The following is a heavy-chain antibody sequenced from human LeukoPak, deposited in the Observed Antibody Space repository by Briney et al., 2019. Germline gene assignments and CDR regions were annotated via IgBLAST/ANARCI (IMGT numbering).Heavy chain of an antibody. J-gene: IGHJ6*03. CDR1: GFTFSSYG. D-gene: IGHD3-16*01. Sequence: PGGSLRLSCAASGFTFSSYGMKWVRQAPGKGGEWVSSISSSSSNIYYADAVKGRFTISRDNAKNSLYLQMNSLRAEDTAVYYCARDRGPYYHYYMDVWGKGTTVTVSS. CDR3: ARDRGPYYHYYMDV. V-gene: IGHV3-21*01. CDR2: ISSSSSNI.